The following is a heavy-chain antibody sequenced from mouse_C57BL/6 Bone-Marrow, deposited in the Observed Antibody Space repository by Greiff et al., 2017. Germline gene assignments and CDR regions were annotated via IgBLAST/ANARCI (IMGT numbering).Heavy chain of an antibody. D-gene: IGHD2-2*01. CDR3: ARRLVFDY. J-gene: IGHJ2*01. V-gene: IGHV5-17*01. CDR2: ISSGSSTI. Sequence: EVKLMESGGGLVKPGGSLKLSCAASGFTFSDYGMHWVRQAPEKGLEWVAYISSGSSTINYADTVKGRFTISRDNAKNTLFLQMTSRRSEDTAMYYCARRLVFDYWGQGTTLTVSS. CDR1: GFTFSDYG.